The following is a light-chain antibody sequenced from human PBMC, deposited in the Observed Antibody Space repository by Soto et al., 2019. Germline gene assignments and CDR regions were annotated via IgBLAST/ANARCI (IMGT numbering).Light chain of an antibody. Sequence: DIVLTQSPGTLSLSPGERATLSCRSSQSVSSNYLAWYQQKPDQAPRLVIYDVSGRATGIPDRFSGSGSGTDFTHTISRLEPEDSAVYYCQQYGISPTFGQGTKVEIK. CDR1: QSVSSNY. CDR3: QQYGISPT. CDR2: DVS. J-gene: IGKJ1*01. V-gene: IGKV3-20*01.